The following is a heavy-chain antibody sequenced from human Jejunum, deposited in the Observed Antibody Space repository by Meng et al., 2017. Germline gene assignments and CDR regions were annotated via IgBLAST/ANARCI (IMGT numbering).Heavy chain of an antibody. J-gene: IGHJ5*02. D-gene: IGHD3-10*01. CDR2: IWPDGRNE. CDR1: GFTFSSYG. CDR3: ARDRGVRDLNH. Sequence: QVQVVEWGGGVVQPGRSLRLSCAVSGFTFSSYGMHWVRQAPGKGLEWVAVIWPDGRNEYYADSVKGRFTISRDNSKNTVDLQMDSLRADDTAVYYCARDRGVRDLNHWGQGTLVTVSS. V-gene: IGHV3-33*01.